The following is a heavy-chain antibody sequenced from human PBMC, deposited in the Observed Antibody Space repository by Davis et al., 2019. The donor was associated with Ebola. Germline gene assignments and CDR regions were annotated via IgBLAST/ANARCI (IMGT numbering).Heavy chain of an antibody. D-gene: IGHD6-19*01. CDR2: INPNSGGT. CDR3: ARDRPIAVAGTFYYYGMDV. CDR1: AYTFTDYY. V-gene: IGHV1-2*04. Sequence: ASVMVSCKASAYTFTDYYMHWVRQAPRQGLVWMVWINPNSGGTNYAQKFQGWLTMTRDTSISTAYMELSRLRSDDTAVYYCARDRPIAVAGTFYYYGMDVWGQGTTVTVPS. J-gene: IGHJ6*02.